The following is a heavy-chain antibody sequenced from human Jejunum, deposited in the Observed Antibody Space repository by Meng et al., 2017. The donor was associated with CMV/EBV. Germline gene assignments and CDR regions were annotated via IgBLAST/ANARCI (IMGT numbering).Heavy chain of an antibody. J-gene: IGHJ5*02. V-gene: IGHV3-74*01. D-gene: IGHD5-18*01. CDR3: VRDADTAMVTNNWVDP. Sequence: FTFSNYWMHWVRQAPGKGPVWVSRIKTDGTRTSYADSVRGRFTTSRDNAKNTLYLEMNSLRVEDTAVYYCVRDADTAMVTNNWVDPWGQGTLVTVSS. CDR2: IKTDGTRT. CDR1: FTFSNYW.